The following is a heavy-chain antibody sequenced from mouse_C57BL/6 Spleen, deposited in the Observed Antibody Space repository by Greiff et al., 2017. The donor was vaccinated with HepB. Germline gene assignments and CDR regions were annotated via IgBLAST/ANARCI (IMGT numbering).Heavy chain of an antibody. CDR3: ARIKKIVATYFDC. V-gene: IGHV1S81*02. J-gene: IGHJ2*01. CDR1: GYTFTSYW. D-gene: IGHD1-1*01. Sequence: QVQLQQPGAELVKAGASVKMSCKASGYTFTSYWMHWVKQRPGQGLEWFAETNPTNGRTYYNEKFKSKATLTVDRSSSTAYMLLSGPTFEDSAVYYCARIKKIVATYFDCWGPGTTLTVSS. CDR2: TNPTNGRT.